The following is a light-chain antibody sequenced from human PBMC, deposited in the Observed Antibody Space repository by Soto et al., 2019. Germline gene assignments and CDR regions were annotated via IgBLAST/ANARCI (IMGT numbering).Light chain of an antibody. Sequence: DIQMTQSPSSLSASLGYRVASACQASQDISNYLNWYQQKPGKAPKLLIYAASSLQSGVPSRFSGSGSGTDFTLTISSLQPEDFATYYCQQSYSTLTFGGGTKVDIK. CDR1: QDISNY. J-gene: IGKJ4*01. CDR3: QQSYSTLT. V-gene: IGKV1-39*01. CDR2: AAS.